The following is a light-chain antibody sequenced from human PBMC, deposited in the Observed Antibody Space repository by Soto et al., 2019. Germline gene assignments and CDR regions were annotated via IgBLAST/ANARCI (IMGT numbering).Light chain of an antibody. Sequence: QSVLTQPPSASGSPGQPITISCTGSRDDVGGYNYVSWYQQHPGKAPKLIIYDVHKRPSGVPDRFSGSKSDNTASLTVSGLQTEDEADYYCNSYAGRNNFLFGTGTKVTVL. CDR3: NSYAGRNNFL. CDR1: RDDVGGYNY. V-gene: IGLV2-8*01. J-gene: IGLJ1*01. CDR2: DVH.